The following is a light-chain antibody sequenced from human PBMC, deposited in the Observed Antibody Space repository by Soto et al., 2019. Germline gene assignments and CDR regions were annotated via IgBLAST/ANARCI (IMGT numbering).Light chain of an antibody. J-gene: IGKJ4*01. CDR3: QQTYRAPLT. V-gene: IGKV1-39*01. CDR1: QSISTY. Sequence: DIQMTQSPSSLSASVGDRVTITCRASQSISTYLNWYQQKPEKAPKVLIYGASSLQSGVPSRFSGGGSGTDFTLSISSLQPEDFATYYCQQTYRAPLTFGGGTNVEIK. CDR2: GAS.